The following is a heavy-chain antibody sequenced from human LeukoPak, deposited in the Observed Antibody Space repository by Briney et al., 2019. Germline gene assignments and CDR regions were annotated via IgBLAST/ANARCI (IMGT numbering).Heavy chain of an antibody. CDR3: ARGADYDILTGPYDY. D-gene: IGHD3-9*01. V-gene: IGHV3-21*01. CDR1: GFTFRSYT. Sequence: PGGTLRLSCAASGFTFRSYTMNWVRQAPGKGLEWVSSISSSSSYIYYPDSVKGRFTISRDNAKNSLYLQMNSLRAEDTAVYYCARGADYDILTGPYDYWGQGTLVTVSS. J-gene: IGHJ4*02. CDR2: ISSSSSYI.